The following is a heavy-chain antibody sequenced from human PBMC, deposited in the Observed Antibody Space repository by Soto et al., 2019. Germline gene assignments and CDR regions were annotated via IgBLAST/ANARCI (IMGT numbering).Heavy chain of an antibody. Sequence: XESLRLSCAASGFPFNNYYMTWVRQASGKGLEWVASIKEDGNEKYYVDSVKGRFTISRDNAKNSLSLQMNSLRAEDTAVYFCTRGAGGWNYYYAMDVWGPGATVTVSS. CDR3: TRGAGGWNYYYAMDV. V-gene: IGHV3-7*03. D-gene: IGHD6-19*01. CDR1: GFPFNNYY. J-gene: IGHJ6*02. CDR2: IKEDGNEK.